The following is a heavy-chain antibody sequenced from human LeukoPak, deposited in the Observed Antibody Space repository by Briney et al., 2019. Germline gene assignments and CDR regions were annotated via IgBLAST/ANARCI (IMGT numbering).Heavy chain of an antibody. J-gene: IGHJ4*02. CDR1: GFTFSSYW. Sequence: GGSLRLSCAASGFTFSSYWMSWVRQAPGKGLEWVANIKQDGSEKYYVDSVKGRFTISRDNAKNSLYLQMNSLRAEDTAVYYCASTAVAGPRRKDYWGQGTLVTVSS. CDR3: ASTAVAGPRRKDY. CDR2: IKQDGSEK. D-gene: IGHD6-19*01. V-gene: IGHV3-7*01.